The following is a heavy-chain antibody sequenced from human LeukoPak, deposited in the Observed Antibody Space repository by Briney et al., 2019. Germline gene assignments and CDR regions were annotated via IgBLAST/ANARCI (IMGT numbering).Heavy chain of an antibody. CDR2: IYYSGST. J-gene: IGHJ4*02. D-gene: IGHD3-22*01. CDR3: AREAGYYYDSSGYYEYYFDY. V-gene: IGHV4-59*01. CDR1: GGSISSYY. Sequence: SETLSLTCTVSGGSISSYYWSWIRQPPGKGLEWIGYIYYSGSTNYNPSLKSRVTISVDTSKNQFSLKLSSVTATGTAVYYCAREAGYYYDSSGYYEYYFDYWGQGTLVTVSS.